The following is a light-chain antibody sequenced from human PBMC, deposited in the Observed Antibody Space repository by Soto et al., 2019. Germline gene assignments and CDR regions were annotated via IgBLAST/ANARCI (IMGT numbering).Light chain of an antibody. J-gene: IGKJ4*01. CDR3: KWRTNWTPRIT. V-gene: IGKV3-11*01. CDR1: ESIGNY. CDR2: DAS. Sequence: EVVLTQSPATLSLSPGERATLSCRASESIGNYLAWYQQKLCQAPKLLIYDASHMAICIPGRFSGNGYGTDFTLTISSLEPEDFAIYYCKWRTNWTPRITIGGGTKVEIK.